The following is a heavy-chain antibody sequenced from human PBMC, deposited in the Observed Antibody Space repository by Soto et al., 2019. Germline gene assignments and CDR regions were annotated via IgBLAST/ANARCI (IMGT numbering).Heavy chain of an antibody. J-gene: IGHJ4*02. CDR1: GYSFTSFG. CDR2: ISAYNGNT. V-gene: IGHV1-18*04. CDR3: ARDKMAVTGIWNY. Sequence: ASVKVSCKASGYSFTSFGISWVRQAPGQGLEWMGWISAYNGNTKYAQKFQDRVTMTTDTSTTTASMDLRSLRSDDTAVYYCARDKMAVTGIWNYWGQGTLVTVSS. D-gene: IGHD6-19*01.